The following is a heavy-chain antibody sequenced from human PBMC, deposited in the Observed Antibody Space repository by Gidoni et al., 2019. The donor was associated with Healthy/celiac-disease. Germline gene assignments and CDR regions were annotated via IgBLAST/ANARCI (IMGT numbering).Heavy chain of an antibody. V-gene: IGHV3-7*01. CDR3: ARDPVVTMIVDGGESYYYYYYGMDV. CDR1: GFTFSSYW. D-gene: IGHD3-22*01. Sequence: EVQLVESGGGLVQPGGSLRLSCAASGFTFSSYWMSWVRQAPGKGLEWVANIKQDGSEKYYVDSVKGRFTISRDNAKNSLYLQMNSLRAEDTAVYYCARDPVVTMIVDGGESYYYYYYGMDVWGQGTTVTVSS. CDR2: IKQDGSEK. J-gene: IGHJ6*02.